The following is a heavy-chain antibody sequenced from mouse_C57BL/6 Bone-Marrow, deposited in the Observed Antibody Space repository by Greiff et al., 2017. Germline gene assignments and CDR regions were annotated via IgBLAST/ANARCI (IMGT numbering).Heavy chain of an antibody. V-gene: IGHV5-4*01. Sequence: EVQRVESGGGLVKPGGSLKLSCAASGFTFSSYAMSWVRQTPEKRLEWVATISDGGSYTYYPDNVKGRFTISRDNAKNNLYLQMSHLKSEDTAMYYCAREGIYYDYDGGYYYAMDYGGQGTSVTVSS. CDR3: AREGIYYDYDGGYYYAMDY. CDR1: GFTFSSYA. D-gene: IGHD2-4*01. J-gene: IGHJ4*01. CDR2: ISDGGSYT.